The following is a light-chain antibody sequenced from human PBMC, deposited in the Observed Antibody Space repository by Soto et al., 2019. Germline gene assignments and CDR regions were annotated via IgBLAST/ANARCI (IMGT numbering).Light chain of an antibody. CDR2: GAS. Sequence: EIVLTQSPGRLSLSPGERATLSCRASQSVRGSYVAWYQQKPGQAHRLLIHGASSRATDIPDKFSGSGSGTDFTLTISRLEPEDFAVYFCQQYGTSPITFGQGTRLEI. J-gene: IGKJ5*01. V-gene: IGKV3-20*01. CDR1: QSVRGSY. CDR3: QQYGTSPIT.